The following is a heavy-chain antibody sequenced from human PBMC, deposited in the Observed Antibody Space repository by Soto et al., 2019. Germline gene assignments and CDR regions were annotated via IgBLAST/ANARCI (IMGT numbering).Heavy chain of an antibody. CDR2: IIPIFGAA. Sequence: SVKVSCKASGGTFSSYAISWVRQAPGQGLEWMGGIIPIFGAANYAQKFQGRVTITADKSTSTAYMELSSLRSEDTAVYYCARAHYDFWSGYRYLYGMDVWGQGTTVTVSS. J-gene: IGHJ6*02. CDR1: GGTFSSYA. V-gene: IGHV1-69*06. D-gene: IGHD3-3*01. CDR3: ARAHYDFWSGYRYLYGMDV.